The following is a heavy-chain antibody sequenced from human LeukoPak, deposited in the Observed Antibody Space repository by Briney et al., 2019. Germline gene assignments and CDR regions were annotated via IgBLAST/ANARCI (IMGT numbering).Heavy chain of an antibody. CDR1: GFTFSNYW. D-gene: IGHD3-10*01. J-gene: IGHJ5*01. CDR3: ARWNVDQDSGSYWWFDS. Sequence: GGSLRLSCAGSGFTFSNYWMSWVRQAPGKGLEWVSVIYDGNNAYYADSVRGRFTISRDTSKNTMYLQMNSLRGDDTAVYYCARWNVDQDSGSYWWFDSWGQGTLVTVSS. CDR2: IYDGNNA. V-gene: IGHV3-53*01.